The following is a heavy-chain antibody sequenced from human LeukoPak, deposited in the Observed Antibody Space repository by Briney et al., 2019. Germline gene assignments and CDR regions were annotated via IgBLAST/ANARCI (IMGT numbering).Heavy chain of an antibody. Sequence: SETLSLTCAVYGGSFSGYYWSWIRQPPGKGLEWIGEINHSGSTNYNPSLKSRVTISVDTSKNQFSLKMSSVTAEDTAVYCSARDGSSVPDYWGQGTLVTVSS. D-gene: IGHD3-22*01. CDR3: ARDGSSVPDY. CDR1: GGSFSGYY. CDR2: INHSGST. V-gene: IGHV4-34*01. J-gene: IGHJ4*02.